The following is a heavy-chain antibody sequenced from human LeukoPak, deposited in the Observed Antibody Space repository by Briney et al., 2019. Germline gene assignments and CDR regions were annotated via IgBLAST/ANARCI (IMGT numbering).Heavy chain of an antibody. Sequence: SETLSLTCAVSGGSISNITNSNWWSWVRQPPGKGLEWIGEIYHSGSTNYNPSLKSRVTISVDKSKNQFSLKLSSVTAADTAVYYCARGASGDYYDSSPQEGYFDYWGQGTLVTVSS. CDR3: ARGASGDYYDSSPQEGYFDY. V-gene: IGHV4-4*02. CDR2: IYHSGST. D-gene: IGHD3-22*01. CDR1: GGSISNITNSNW. J-gene: IGHJ4*02.